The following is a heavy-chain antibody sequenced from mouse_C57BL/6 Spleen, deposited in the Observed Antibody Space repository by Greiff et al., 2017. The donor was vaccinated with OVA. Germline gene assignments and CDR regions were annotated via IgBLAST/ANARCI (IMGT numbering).Heavy chain of an antibody. V-gene: IGHV1-80*01. Sequence: VHLVESGAELVKPGASVKISCKASGYAFSSYWMNWVKQRPGKGLEWIGQIYPGDGDTNYNGKFKGKATLTADKSSSTAYMQLSSLTSEDSAVYFCATPYYEGAMDYWGQGTSVTVSS. CDR1: GYAFSSYW. CDR2: IYPGDGDT. J-gene: IGHJ4*01. CDR3: ATPYYEGAMDY. D-gene: IGHD1-1*01.